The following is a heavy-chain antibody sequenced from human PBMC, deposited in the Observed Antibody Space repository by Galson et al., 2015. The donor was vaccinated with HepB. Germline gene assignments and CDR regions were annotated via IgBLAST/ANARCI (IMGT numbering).Heavy chain of an antibody. CDR3: ARGDFIYGMDV. CDR1: GYTFTGNY. Sequence: SVKVSCKASGYTFTGNYVHWVRQAPGQGLEWMGWINPHSGGTDYVQKFLGRVTMTRDTSISTAYMELSRLNYDDTAAYYCARGDFIYGMDVWGQGTTVTVSS. V-gene: IGHV1-2*02. D-gene: IGHD2/OR15-2a*01. CDR2: INPHSGGT. J-gene: IGHJ6*02.